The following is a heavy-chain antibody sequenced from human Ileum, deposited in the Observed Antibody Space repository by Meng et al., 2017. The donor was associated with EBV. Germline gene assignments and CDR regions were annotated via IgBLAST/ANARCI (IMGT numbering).Heavy chain of an antibody. V-gene: IGHV4-34*01. D-gene: IGHD3-22*01. CDR3: ASHPGGNSQYYSSGDDY. CDR2: INQRGGA. J-gene: IGHJ4*02. Sequence: QVRVPQCGEGLLNPSETPSLTCAVYGGSFSGYYWSWIRQTPGKGLEWIGEINQRGGAFYNPSLKSRVTMSIDTSKNQFSLKLNSVTAADTAVYYCASHPGGNSQYYSSGDDYWGQGALVTVSS. CDR1: GGSFSGYY.